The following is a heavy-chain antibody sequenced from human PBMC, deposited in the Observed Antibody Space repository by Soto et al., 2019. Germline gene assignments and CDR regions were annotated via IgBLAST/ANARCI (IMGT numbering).Heavy chain of an antibody. J-gene: IGHJ6*02. CDR2: INPNSGGT. CDR3: ARVNPHYYYYGMDV. CDR1: GYTITGYY. V-gene: IGHV1-2*04. Sequence: ASVKVSCKASGYTITGYYMHWVRQDPGQGLEWMGWINPNSGGTNYAQKFQGWVTMTRDTSISTAYMELSRLRSDDTAVYYCARVNPHYYYYGMDVWGQGTTVTVSS.